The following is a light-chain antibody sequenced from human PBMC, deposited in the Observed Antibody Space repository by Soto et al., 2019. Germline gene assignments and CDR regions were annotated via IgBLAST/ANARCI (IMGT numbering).Light chain of an antibody. Sequence: DIQMTQSPSSLSASVRDRVTITCRASQSISTYLNWYQQKPGKAPKLLIYGASSLQSGVPSRFSCSGSGTDFTLTISSLQPEDFATYYCQQSYSTPFTFGPGTKVDIK. CDR1: QSISTY. J-gene: IGKJ3*01. V-gene: IGKV1-39*01. CDR3: QQSYSTPFT. CDR2: GAS.